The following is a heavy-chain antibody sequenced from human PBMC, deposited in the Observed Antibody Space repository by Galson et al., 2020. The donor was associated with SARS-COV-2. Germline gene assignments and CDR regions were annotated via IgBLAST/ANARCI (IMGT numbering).Heavy chain of an antibody. V-gene: IGHV1-58*02. CDR3: AGYYDSSGGDAFDI. CDR1: GFTFTSSA. Sequence: SVPVSCKASGFTFTSSAMQWVRQARGQRLEWIGWIAVDSGKTNYAQKFQERVTITRDMSTSTAYMELSSLRSEDTAVYYCAGYYDSSGGDAFDIWGQGTMVTVSS. D-gene: IGHD3-22*01. CDR2: IAVDSGKT. J-gene: IGHJ3*02.